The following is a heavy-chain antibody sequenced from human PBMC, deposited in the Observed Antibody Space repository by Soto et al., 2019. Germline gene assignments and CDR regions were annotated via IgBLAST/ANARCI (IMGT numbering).Heavy chain of an antibody. CDR1: GYTFTSYG. CDR2: ISAYNGNT. V-gene: IGHV1-18*01. J-gene: IGHJ6*02. CDR3: ARDRIAVAGSYYYGMDV. Sequence: RASVKVSCKASGYTFTSYGISWVRQAPGQGLEWMGWISAYNGNTNYAQKLQGRVTMTTDTSTSTAYMELRSLRSDDTAVYYCARDRIAVAGSYYYGMDVWGQGTTVTV. D-gene: IGHD6-19*01.